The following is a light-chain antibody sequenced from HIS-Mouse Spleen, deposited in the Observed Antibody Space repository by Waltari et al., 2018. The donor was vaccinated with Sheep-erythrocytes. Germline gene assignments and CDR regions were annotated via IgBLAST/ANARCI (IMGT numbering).Light chain of an antibody. CDR3: CSYAGSYTWV. CDR2: DVS. CDR1: SSDVGGYNY. V-gene: IGLV2-11*01. Sequence: QSALTQPPSVAGSPGHSVPISCTGTSSDVGGYNYVSCYQQHPGKAPKLMIYDVSKRPSGVPDRFSGSKSGNTASLTISGLQAEDEADYYCCSYAGSYTWVFGGGTKLTVL. J-gene: IGLJ3*02.